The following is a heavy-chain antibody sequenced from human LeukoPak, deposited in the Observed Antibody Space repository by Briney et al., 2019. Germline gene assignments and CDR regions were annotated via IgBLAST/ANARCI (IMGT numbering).Heavy chain of an antibody. D-gene: IGHD3-16*02. CDR2: IKQDGSET. CDR1: VFSFSNYW. Sequence: PGGSLRLSCVVSVFSFSNYWMDWVRQAPGKGLEWVAFIKQDGSETAYADSVKGRFPISRDNAKNSLYLQMNILRVEGTAVYYCATRGDLSWFGALRHWSQGTLVTVSS. V-gene: IGHV3-7*02. CDR3: ATRGDLSWFGALRH. J-gene: IGHJ4*02.